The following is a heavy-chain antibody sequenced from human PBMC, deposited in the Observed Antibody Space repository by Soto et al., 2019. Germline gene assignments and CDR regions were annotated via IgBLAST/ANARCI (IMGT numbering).Heavy chain of an antibody. Sequence: QVQLVESGGGVVQPGRSLRLSCAASGFTFSSYAMHWVRQAPGKGLEWVAVISYEGSNKYYADSVKGRFTISRDNSKNTLYLQMNSLRAEDTAVYYCARGGYYYGSGSYCDYWGQGTLVTVSS. CDR1: GFTFSSYA. CDR2: ISYEGSNK. D-gene: IGHD3-10*01. CDR3: ARGGYYYGSGSYCDY. J-gene: IGHJ4*02. V-gene: IGHV3-30-3*01.